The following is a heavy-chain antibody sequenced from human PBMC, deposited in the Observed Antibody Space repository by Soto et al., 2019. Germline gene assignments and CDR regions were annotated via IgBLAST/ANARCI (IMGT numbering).Heavy chain of an antibody. CDR3: ATNLVPAAIPGDWFDP. CDR2: FDPEDGET. D-gene: IGHD2-2*02. CDR1: GYTLTELS. V-gene: IGHV1-24*01. Sequence: GASVKVSCKVSGYTLTELSMHWVRQAPGKGLEWMGGFDPEDGETIYAQKFQGRVTMTEDTSTDTAYMELSSLRSEDTAVYYSATNLVPAAIPGDWFDPWGQGTLVTVSS. J-gene: IGHJ5*02.